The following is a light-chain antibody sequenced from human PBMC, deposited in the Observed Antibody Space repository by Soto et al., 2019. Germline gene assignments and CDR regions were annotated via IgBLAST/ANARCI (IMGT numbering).Light chain of an antibody. CDR2: DVT. J-gene: IGLJ2*01. Sequence: QSALTQPASVSGSPGQSITISCTGTSSDVGGYNFVSWYQQHPGKAPKLIISDVTNRPSGVSNRFSGTKSGNTASLAISGLEAEDADDYYCSSHTGGTTVVFGGGTQLTVL. CDR3: SSHTGGTTVV. CDR1: SSDVGGYNF. V-gene: IGLV2-14*01.